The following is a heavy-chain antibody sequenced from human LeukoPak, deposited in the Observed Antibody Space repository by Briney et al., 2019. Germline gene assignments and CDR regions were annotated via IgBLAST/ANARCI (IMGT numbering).Heavy chain of an antibody. J-gene: IGHJ3*02. CDR2: IYYSGST. Sequence: SETLSLTCTVSGGSISSGDYYWSWIRQPPGKGLEWIGYIYYSGSTYYNPSLKSRVTISVDTSKNQFSLKLSSVTAADTAVYYCARAGYGDYEETFDIWGQGTMVTVSS. V-gene: IGHV4-30-4*01. CDR1: GGSISSGDYY. D-gene: IGHD4-17*01. CDR3: ARAGYGDYEETFDI.